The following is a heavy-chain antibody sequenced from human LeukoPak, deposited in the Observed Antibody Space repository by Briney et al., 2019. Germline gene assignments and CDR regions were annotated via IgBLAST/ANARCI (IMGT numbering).Heavy chain of an antibody. V-gene: IGHV1-2*02. CDR1: GYTFTGYY. J-gene: IGHJ4*02. CDR2: INPNSGGT. CDR3: ARGIVGATVDY. Sequence: PWASVTVSCKASGYTFTGYYMHWVRQAPGEGVERMGWINPNSGGTNYAQKFQGRVTMTRDTSISTAYMELSRLRSDDTAVYYCARGIVGATVDYWGQGTLVTVSS. D-gene: IGHD1-26*01.